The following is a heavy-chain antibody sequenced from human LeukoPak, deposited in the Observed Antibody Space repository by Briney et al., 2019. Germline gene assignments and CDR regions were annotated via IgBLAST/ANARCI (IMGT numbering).Heavy chain of an antibody. D-gene: IGHD1-7*01. Sequence: GGSLRLSCAASGFTFSSYAMSWVRQAPGKGLEWVSSISGSGASTYYADSVKGRFTISRDNSKNTLYLQMNSLRAEDTAVYYCAKHKESWNSCFDYWGQGALVTVSS. CDR1: GFTFSSYA. CDR2: ISGSGAST. CDR3: AKHKESWNSCFDY. V-gene: IGHV3-23*01. J-gene: IGHJ4*02.